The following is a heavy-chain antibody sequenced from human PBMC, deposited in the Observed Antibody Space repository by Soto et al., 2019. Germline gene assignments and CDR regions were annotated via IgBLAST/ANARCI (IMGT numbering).Heavy chain of an antibody. CDR3: ARVFSDSSSFFDP. Sequence: ASVKVSCKASGYTFTSYAMHWVRQAPGQRLEWMGVINPNTGYAVYAQKFQGRVTLTRDTSTSTFNIELGSVTAADTAVYYCARVFSDSSSFFDPWGQGTLVTVSS. D-gene: IGHD6-13*01. V-gene: IGHV1-46*01. CDR2: INPNTGYA. J-gene: IGHJ5*02. CDR1: GYTFTSYA.